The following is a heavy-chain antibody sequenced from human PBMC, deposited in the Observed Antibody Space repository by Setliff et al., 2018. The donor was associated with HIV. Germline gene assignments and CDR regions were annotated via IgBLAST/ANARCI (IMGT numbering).Heavy chain of an antibody. D-gene: IGHD4-4*01. Sequence: RASVKVSCKASGNSFHSYAFSWVRQAPGQGLEWMGGIIPLFGSANYAQKFQGRVTITADESTSTVYMEVSGLRFDDTAVYFCAKDGPTVIEGSYMDVWGKGTTVTVSS. CDR2: IIPLFGSA. V-gene: IGHV1-69*13. CDR3: AKDGPTVIEGSYMDV. CDR1: GNSFHSYA. J-gene: IGHJ6*03.